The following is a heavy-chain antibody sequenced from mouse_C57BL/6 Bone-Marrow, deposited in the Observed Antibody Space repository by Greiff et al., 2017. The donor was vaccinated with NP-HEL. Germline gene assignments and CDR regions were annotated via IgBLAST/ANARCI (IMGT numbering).Heavy chain of an antibody. CDR1: GYAFSSSW. CDR3: ANLLTDY. CDR2: IYPGDGDT. Sequence: VQLQESGPELVKPGASVKISCKASGYAFSSSWMNWVKQRPGKGLEWIGRIYPGDGDTNYNGKFKGKATLTADKSSSTAYMQLSSLTFEDSAVYFCANLLTDYWGQGTTLTVSS. J-gene: IGHJ2*01. V-gene: IGHV1-82*01.